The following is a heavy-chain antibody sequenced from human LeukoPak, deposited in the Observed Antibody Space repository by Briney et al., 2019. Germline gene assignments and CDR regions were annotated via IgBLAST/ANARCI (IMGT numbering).Heavy chain of an antibody. CDR2: IYHSGHT. D-gene: IGHD6-19*01. Sequence: GSLRLSCAASGFTFSNYWMHWFRHAPGKGLEWIGSIYHSGHTYDNPSLKSRVTISVDTSKNQFSLKLTYVTAADTAVYYCAREVSSGWTYFDYWGQGSLVTVSS. J-gene: IGHJ4*02. V-gene: IGHV4-38-2*02. CDR1: GFTFSNYW. CDR3: AREVSSGWTYFDY.